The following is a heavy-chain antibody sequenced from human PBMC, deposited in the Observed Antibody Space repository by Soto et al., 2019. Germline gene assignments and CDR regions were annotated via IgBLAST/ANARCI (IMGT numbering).Heavy chain of an antibody. J-gene: IGHJ6*02. V-gene: IGHV1-69*12. CDR2: IIPIFGTA. D-gene: IGHD1-7*01. CDR3: AGPPELTRIYYYYGMDV. Sequence: QVQLVQSGAEVKKPGSSVKVSCKASGGTFSSYAISWVRQAPGQGLEWMGGIIPIFGTANYAQKFQGRVTITADEPTSTAYMELSSLRSEATAVYYCAGPPELTRIYYYYGMDVWGQGTTVTVSS. CDR1: GGTFSSYA.